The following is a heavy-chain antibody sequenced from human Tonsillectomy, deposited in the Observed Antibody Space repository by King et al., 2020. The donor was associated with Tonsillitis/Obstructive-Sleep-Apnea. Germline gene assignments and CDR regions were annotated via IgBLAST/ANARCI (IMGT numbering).Heavy chain of an antibody. D-gene: IGHD5-18*01. J-gene: IGHJ6*02. V-gene: IGHV3-7*03. CDR2: IKQDGSEK. CDR1: GFTLSSYW. CDR3: ASSGYCYGHGYYYGMDV. Sequence: VQLVESGGGLVQPGGSLRLSCAASGFTLSSYWMSWVRQAPGKGLEWVANIKQDGSEKNYVDSLKGRFTISRDNAENSLYLQLNSLRVEDTAVYYCASSGYCYGHGYYYGMDVWGQGTPVTVSS.